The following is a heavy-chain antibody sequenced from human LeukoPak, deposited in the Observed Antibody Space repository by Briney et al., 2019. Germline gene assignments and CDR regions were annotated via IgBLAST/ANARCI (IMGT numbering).Heavy chain of an antibody. CDR2: IKQDGSQR. V-gene: IGHV3-7*01. J-gene: IGHJ4*02. D-gene: IGHD6-6*01. Sequence: GGSLRLSCTASGFTFSDYWMTWVRQAPGKGPEWVANIKQDGSQRYYVDSVRGRFTISRDNAKNSLFPQMNGLRAEDTAVYYCARRGGSSSRRSPIDYWGQGTLVTVSS. CDR3: ARRGGSSSRRSPIDY. CDR1: GFTFSDYW.